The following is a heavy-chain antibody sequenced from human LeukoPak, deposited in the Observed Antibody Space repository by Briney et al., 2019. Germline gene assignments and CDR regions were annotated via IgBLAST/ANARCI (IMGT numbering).Heavy chain of an antibody. Sequence: PGGSLRLSCAASGFTFSSYTMAWVRQAPGKGLECVANIKQDGSEKYYVDSVKGRFTISRDNAKNSLYLQMNSLRAEDTAVYYCAREHDSSGFDYWGQGTLVTVSS. CDR3: AREHDSSGFDY. D-gene: IGHD3-22*01. V-gene: IGHV3-7*01. CDR1: GFTFSSYT. CDR2: IKQDGSEK. J-gene: IGHJ4*02.